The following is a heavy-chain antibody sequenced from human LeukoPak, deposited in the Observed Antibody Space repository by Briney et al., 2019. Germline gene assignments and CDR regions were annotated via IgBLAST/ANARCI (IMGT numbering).Heavy chain of an antibody. J-gene: IGHJ6*02. D-gene: IGHD3-22*01. V-gene: IGHV3-30-3*01. CDR3: ARVSSGYYYTSYYYYGMDV. Sequence: GRSLRLSCAASGFTFSSYAMHWVRQAPGKGLEWVAVISYDGSNKYYADSVKGRFTISRDNSKNTLYLQMNSLRAEDTAVYYCARVSSGYYYTSYYYYGMDVWGQGITVTVSS. CDR2: ISYDGSNK. CDR1: GFTFSSYA.